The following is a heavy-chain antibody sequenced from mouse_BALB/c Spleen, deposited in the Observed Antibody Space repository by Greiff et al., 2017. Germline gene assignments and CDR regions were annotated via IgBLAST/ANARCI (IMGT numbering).Heavy chain of an antibody. CDR3: ARGQLGLRFAY. D-gene: IGHD3-1*01. V-gene: IGHV1-14*01. CDR1: GYTFTSYV. Sequence: VQLKESGPELVKPGASVKMSCKASGYTFTSYVMHWVKQKPGQGLEWIGYINPYNDGTKYNEKFKGKATLTSDKSSSTAYMELSSLTSEDSAVYYCARGQLGLRFAYWGQGTLVTVSA. J-gene: IGHJ3*01. CDR2: INPYNDGT.